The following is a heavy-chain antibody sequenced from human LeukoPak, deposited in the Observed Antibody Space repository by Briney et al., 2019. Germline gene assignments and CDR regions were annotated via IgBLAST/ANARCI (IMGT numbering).Heavy chain of an antibody. CDR3: ARSGWLQFDYFDY. J-gene: IGHJ4*02. CDR1: GGSIGSYF. D-gene: IGHD5-24*01. CDR2: INYSGST. V-gene: IGHV4-59*01. Sequence: SETLSLTCTISGGSIGSYFWNWIRQSPGKGLQWIGYINYSGSTNYNPSLESRVSISVETSKNQVSLRLRSVTAADTAVYYCARSGWLQFDYFDYWGQGILVTVSS.